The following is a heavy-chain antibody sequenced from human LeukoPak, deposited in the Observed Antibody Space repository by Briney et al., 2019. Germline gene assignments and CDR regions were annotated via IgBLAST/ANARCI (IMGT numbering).Heavy chain of an antibody. CDR2: INSRSTYI. D-gene: IGHD6-19*01. Sequence: GGSLRLPCAASGFSFSSYSMTWVRQAPGKGLEWVSSINSRSTYIHYADSVKGRFTISRDNAKNSLYLQMNSLRAEDTAVYHCARVESGWYPGEDWGQGILVTVSS. V-gene: IGHV3-21*01. J-gene: IGHJ4*02. CDR3: ARVESGWYPGED. CDR1: GFSFSSYS.